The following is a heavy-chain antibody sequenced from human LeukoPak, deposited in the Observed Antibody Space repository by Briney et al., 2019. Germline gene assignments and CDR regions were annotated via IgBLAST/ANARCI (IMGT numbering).Heavy chain of an antibody. D-gene: IGHD5-24*01. CDR3: TATPYRDGPLNY. J-gene: IGHJ4*02. CDR1: GGFISNSNFY. Sequence: SETLSLTCTVSGGFISNSNFYWGWIRQPPGKGLDWIGNIYYTGRTYYNPSLNSRVTISVDTSKNQFSLRLSSVTAADTAVYYCTATPYRDGPLNYWGQGTLVTVSS. V-gene: IGHV4-39*01. CDR2: IYYTGRT.